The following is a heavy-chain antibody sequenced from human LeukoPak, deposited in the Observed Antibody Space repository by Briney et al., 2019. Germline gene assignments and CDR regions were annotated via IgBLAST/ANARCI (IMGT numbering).Heavy chain of an antibody. CDR1: GGSISGHY. V-gene: IGHV4-59*11. D-gene: IGHD4-11*01. CDR3: ARGYSNYVLPTYYYYYMDV. Sequence: SETLSLACTVSGGSISGHYWSWIRQPPGKGLEWIGYIYYSGSTNYNPSLKSRVTISVDTSKNQLSLKLSSVTAADTAVYYCARGYSNYVLPTYYYYYMDVWGKGTTVTVSS. J-gene: IGHJ6*03. CDR2: IYYSGST.